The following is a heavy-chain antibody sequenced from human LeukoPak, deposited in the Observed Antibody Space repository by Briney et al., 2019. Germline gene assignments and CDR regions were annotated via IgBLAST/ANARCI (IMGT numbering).Heavy chain of an antibody. Sequence: SETLSLTCAVSGYSISSGYYWGWIRQPPGKGLDWIGSIYHSGSTNYNPSLKSRVTISVDTSKNQFSLKLSSVTAADTAVYYCARVRGRTIYYYGSGSEVFDYWGQGTLVTVSS. J-gene: IGHJ4*02. CDR1: GYSISSGYY. V-gene: IGHV4-38-2*01. D-gene: IGHD3-10*01. CDR3: ARVRGRTIYYYGSGSEVFDY. CDR2: IYHSGST.